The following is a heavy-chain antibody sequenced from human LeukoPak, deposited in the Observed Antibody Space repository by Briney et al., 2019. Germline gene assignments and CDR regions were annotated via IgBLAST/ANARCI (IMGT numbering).Heavy chain of an antibody. CDR3: ARGSGSYGP. J-gene: IGHJ5*02. V-gene: IGHV4-34*01. CDR2: INHSGST. Sequence: SETLSLTCAVYGGSFSGYYWSWIRQPPGKGLEWIGEINHSGSTNYNPSLKSRVTISVDTSKNQFSLKLSSVAAADTAVYYCARGSGSYGPWGQGTLVTVSS. CDR1: GGSFSGYY. D-gene: IGHD1-26*01.